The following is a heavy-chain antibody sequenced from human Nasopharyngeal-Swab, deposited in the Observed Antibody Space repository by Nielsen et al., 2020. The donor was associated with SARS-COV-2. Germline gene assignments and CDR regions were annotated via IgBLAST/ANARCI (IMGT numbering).Heavy chain of an antibody. V-gene: IGHV3-15*01. CDR3: TTDLHDFGDLDY. Sequence: GDSLKISCAASGFTFSNAWMSWVRQAPGKGLEWVGRIKSKTDGGTTDYAAPVRGRFTISRDDSENTLYLQMNSLKTEDTAVYYCTTDLHDFGDLDYWGQGTLVTVSS. CDR2: IKSKTDGGTT. CDR1: GFTFSNAW. J-gene: IGHJ4*02. D-gene: IGHD4-17*01.